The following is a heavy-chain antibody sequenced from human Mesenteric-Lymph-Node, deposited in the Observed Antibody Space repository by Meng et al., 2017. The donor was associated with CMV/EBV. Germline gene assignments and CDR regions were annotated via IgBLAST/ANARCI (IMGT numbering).Heavy chain of an antibody. CDR3: ARVPLRRSSTSDWNYYYYGMDV. D-gene: IGHD2-2*01. CDR2: INPNSGGT. Sequence: ASVKVSCKASGSSFIGYYTHWVRQAPGQGLEWMGWINPNSGGTNYAQKFQGRVTMTRDTSISTAYMELGRLRSDDTAVYYCARVPLRRSSTSDWNYYYYGMDVWGQGTTVTVSS. J-gene: IGHJ6*02. CDR1: GSSFIGYY. V-gene: IGHV1-2*02.